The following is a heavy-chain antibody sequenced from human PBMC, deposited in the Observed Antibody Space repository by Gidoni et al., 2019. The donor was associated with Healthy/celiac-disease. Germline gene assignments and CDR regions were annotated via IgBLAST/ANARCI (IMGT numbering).Heavy chain of an antibody. D-gene: IGHD3-10*01. Sequence: EVQLLESGGGLVQPGGSLRLSCAASGFTFSRYAMSWVRQPPGKGLEWVSAIRCSGGSTYYADSVKGRFTISRDNSKNTLYLQMNSLRAEDTAVYYCACPGSGELLFIKNAFDIWGQGTMVTVSS. V-gene: IGHV3-23*01. CDR1: GFTFSRYA. J-gene: IGHJ3*02. CDR2: IRCSGGST. CDR3: ACPGSGELLFIKNAFDI.